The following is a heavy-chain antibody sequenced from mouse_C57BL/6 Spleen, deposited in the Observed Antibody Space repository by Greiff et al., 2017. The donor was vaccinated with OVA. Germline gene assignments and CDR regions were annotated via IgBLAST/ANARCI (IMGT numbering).Heavy chain of an antibody. V-gene: IGHV5-4*01. CDR2: ISDGGSYT. CDR3: ARDRERYAGSSAWFAY. Sequence: EVQGVESGGGLVKPGGSLKLSCAASGFTFSSYAMSWVRQTPEKRLEWVATISDGGSYTYYPDNVKGRFTISRDNAKNNLYLQMSHLKSEDTAMYYCARDRERYAGSSAWFAYWGQGTLVTVSA. D-gene: IGHD1-1*01. J-gene: IGHJ3*01. CDR1: GFTFSSYA.